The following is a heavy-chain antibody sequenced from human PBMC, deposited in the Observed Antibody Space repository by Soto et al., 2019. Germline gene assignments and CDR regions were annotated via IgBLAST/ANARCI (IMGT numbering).Heavy chain of an antibody. Sequence: GSLRLSCAASGFTFSSYGMHWVRQAPGKGLEWVAVIWYDGSNKYYADSVKGRFTISRDNSKNTLYLQMNGLRVEDTAVYYCAKDRLAGNFDYWGQGTQVTVSS. CDR3: AKDRLAGNFDY. CDR1: GFTFSSYG. V-gene: IGHV3-33*06. CDR2: IWYDGSNK. J-gene: IGHJ4*02.